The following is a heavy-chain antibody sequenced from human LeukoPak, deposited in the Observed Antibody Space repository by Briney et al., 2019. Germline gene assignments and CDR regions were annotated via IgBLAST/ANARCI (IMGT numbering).Heavy chain of an antibody. CDR2: IYCSGST. CDR3: AREPLWFGDPLGWFDP. CDR1: GGSISSYY. Sequence: PSETLSLTCTVSGGSISSYYWSWIRQPPGKGLDWIGYIYCSGSTNYNPSLKSRVTISVDTSKNQFSLKLSSVTAADTAVYYCAREPLWFGDPLGWFDPWGQGTLVTVSS. D-gene: IGHD3-10*01. V-gene: IGHV4-59*01. J-gene: IGHJ5*02.